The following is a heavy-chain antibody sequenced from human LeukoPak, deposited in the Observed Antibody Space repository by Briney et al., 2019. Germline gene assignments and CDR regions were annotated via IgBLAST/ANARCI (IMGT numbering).Heavy chain of an antibody. CDR3: ARDRPYDDFWSGWEAH. V-gene: IGHV3-7*01. D-gene: IGHD3-3*01. Sequence: PGGSLRLSCAASGFTLSSYWMTWVRQAPGKGLEWVANIKQDGTEKYYVDSVKGRFTISRDNAKNSLYLQMNSLRAEDTAVYYCARDRPYDDFWSGWEAHWGQGTLVTVSS. CDR2: IKQDGTEK. J-gene: IGHJ4*02. CDR1: GFTLSSYW.